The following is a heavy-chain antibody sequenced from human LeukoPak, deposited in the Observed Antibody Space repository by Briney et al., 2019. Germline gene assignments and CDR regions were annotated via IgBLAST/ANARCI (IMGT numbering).Heavy chain of an antibody. V-gene: IGHV3-30*10. Sequence: GGSLRLSCAASGFTFSRSAMHWVRQAPGKGLEWLAVFSRDGINTYYTDSVKGRFTISRDNSKNIFYLQMNSLRIEDTAIYYCATGKLDASGFDFTLPFWGQGTLVSVSS. CDR3: ATGKLDASGFDFTLPF. CDR1: GFTFSRSA. D-gene: IGHD5-12*01. J-gene: IGHJ4*02. CDR2: FSRDGINT.